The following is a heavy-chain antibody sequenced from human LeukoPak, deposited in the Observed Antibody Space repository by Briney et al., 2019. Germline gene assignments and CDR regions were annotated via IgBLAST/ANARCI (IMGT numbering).Heavy chain of an antibody. V-gene: IGHV4-39*02. CDR2: IYYSGST. CDR1: GGSISSSSYY. CDR3: ARDDYGMDV. Sequence: SETLSLTCTVSGGSISSSSYYWGWIRQPPGKGLEWIGSIYYSGSTCYNPSLKSRVTISVDTSKNQFSLKLSSVTAADTAVYYCARDDYGMDVWGQGTTVTVSS. J-gene: IGHJ6*02.